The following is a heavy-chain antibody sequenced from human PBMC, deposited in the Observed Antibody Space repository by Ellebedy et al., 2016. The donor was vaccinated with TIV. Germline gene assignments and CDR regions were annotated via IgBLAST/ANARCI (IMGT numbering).Heavy chain of an antibody. V-gene: IGHV3-33*01. CDR1: GFTFNNYG. CDR2: VWSDGSNK. Sequence: PGGSLRLSCAASGFTFNNYGMHWVRQAPGKGLEWVAVVWSDGSNKYYADSVKGRFTISRDNAKNSLYLQMNSLRVEDTAVYYCAREIIAFDYWGQGTLVTVSS. CDR3: AREIIAFDY. J-gene: IGHJ4*02.